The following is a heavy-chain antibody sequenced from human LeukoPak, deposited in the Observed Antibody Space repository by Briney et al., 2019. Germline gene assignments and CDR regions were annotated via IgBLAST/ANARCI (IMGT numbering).Heavy chain of an antibody. CDR3: ARDPPYSSSWYYFDY. CDR1: GYTFTVYY. V-gene: IGHV1-2*02. CDR2: INPNSGGT. J-gene: IGHJ4*02. D-gene: IGHD6-13*01. Sequence: GASVKVSCTASGYTFTVYYMHWVRQAPGQGLEWMGWINPNSGGTNYAQKFQGRVTMTRDTSISTAYMELSRLRSDDTAVYYCARDPPYSSSWYYFDYWGQGTLVTVSS.